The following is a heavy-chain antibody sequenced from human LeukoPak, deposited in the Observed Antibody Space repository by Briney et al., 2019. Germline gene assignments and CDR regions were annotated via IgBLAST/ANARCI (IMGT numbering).Heavy chain of an antibody. CDR3: ARASPKSGYDFDY. J-gene: IGHJ4*02. CDR2: INHSGST. Sequence: SETLSLTCAVYGGSFSGYYWSWIRQPPGKGLEWIGEINHSGSTNYNPSLKSRVTISVDKSKSQFSLKLSSVTAADTAVYYCARASPKSGYDFDYWGQGTLVTVSS. CDR1: GGSFSGYY. D-gene: IGHD5-12*01. V-gene: IGHV4-34*01.